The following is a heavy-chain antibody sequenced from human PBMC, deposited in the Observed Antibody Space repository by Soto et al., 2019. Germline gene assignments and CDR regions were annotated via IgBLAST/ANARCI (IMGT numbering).Heavy chain of an antibody. CDR1: GYTHTELS. D-gene: IGHD3-22*01. J-gene: IGHJ4*02. CDR3: ATVTYYYDSSGYYQLYHFDY. V-gene: IGHV1-24*01. Sequence: SVKVSCKVSGYTHTELSMHWVRQPPGTGLEWMGGFDPEDGETIYAQKFQGRVIMTEDTSTDTAYMELSSLRSEDTAVYYCATVTYYYDSSGYYQLYHFDYWGQGTLVTVSS. CDR2: FDPEDGET.